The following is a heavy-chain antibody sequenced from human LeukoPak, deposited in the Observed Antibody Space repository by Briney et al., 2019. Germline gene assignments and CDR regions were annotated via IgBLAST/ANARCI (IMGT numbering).Heavy chain of an antibody. D-gene: IGHD3-9*01. Sequence: GGSLRLSCAASGFTFSSYSMNWVRQAPGKGLEWVSSISSSSSYIYYADSVKGRFTTSRDNAKNSLYLQMNSLRAEDTAVYYCARDMYYDILTGPSRLDVWGKGTTVTVSS. CDR2: ISSSSSYI. V-gene: IGHV3-21*01. CDR3: ARDMYYDILTGPSRLDV. CDR1: GFTFSSYS. J-gene: IGHJ6*04.